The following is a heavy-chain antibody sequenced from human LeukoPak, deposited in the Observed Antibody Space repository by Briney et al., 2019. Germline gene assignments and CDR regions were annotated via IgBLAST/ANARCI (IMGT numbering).Heavy chain of an antibody. Sequence: ASVKVSCKASGYTFTSYGISWVRQAPGQGLEWMGIFSPSGRGTAYAQKFQGRVTMTSDTSTSTLYMELSSLRSDDTAVYYCARDHYYGSGSSYGGPDYWGQGTLVIVSS. D-gene: IGHD3-10*01. CDR2: FSPSGRGT. CDR3: ARDHYYGSGSSYGGPDY. CDR1: GYTFTSYG. J-gene: IGHJ4*02. V-gene: IGHV1-46*01.